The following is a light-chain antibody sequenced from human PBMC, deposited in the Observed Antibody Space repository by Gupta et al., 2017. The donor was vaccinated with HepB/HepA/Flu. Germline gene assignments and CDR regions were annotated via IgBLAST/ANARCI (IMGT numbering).Light chain of an antibody. CDR1: SSNIAIYS. CDR3: ESWDNSLKNGV. J-gene: IGLJ3*02. V-gene: IGLV1-51*01. Sequence: QSVLTQSPSVSAAPGQKSTISCFCSSSNIAIYSVCCYQHVPGTAPNLLIYYSDKRPSGIPDRFSGSKSGATVTLDITGLQTGDEADYYCESWDNSLKNGVFGGGTRLTVL. CDR2: YSD.